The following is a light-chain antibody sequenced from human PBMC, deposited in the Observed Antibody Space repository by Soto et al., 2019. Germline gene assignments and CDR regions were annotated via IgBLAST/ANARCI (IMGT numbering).Light chain of an antibody. Sequence: DIQMTQSPSTLSGSVGRRLTTTCLASQTISSWLAWYQQKPGKAPKLLIYKASTLKSGVPSRFSGSGSGTEFTLTISSLQTDDFATYYCQHYNSYSLTFGGGTKVDIK. J-gene: IGKJ4*01. CDR1: QTISSW. CDR3: QHYNSYSLT. CDR2: KAS. V-gene: IGKV1-5*03.